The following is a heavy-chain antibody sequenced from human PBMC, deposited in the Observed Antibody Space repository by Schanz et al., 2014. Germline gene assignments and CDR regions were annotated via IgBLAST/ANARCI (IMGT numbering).Heavy chain of an antibody. CDR1: GGSISSGGYS. CDR2: ISYSGST. D-gene: IGHD5-12*01. V-gene: IGHV4-31*03. Sequence: QVQLQESGPGLVKPSQTLSLTCTVSGGSISSGGYSWNWIRQSPGKGLEWIGFISYSGSTYYNPSLKSRVTISVDTSKNQFSLNLSSATAADTAVYYCASPSGYSDYGTYFDFWGQGTLVTVSS. CDR3: ASPSGYSDYGTYFDF. J-gene: IGHJ4*02.